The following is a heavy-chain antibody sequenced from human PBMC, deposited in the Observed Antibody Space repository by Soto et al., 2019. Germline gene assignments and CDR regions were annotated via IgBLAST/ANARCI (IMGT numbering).Heavy chain of an antibody. V-gene: IGHV4-39*01. J-gene: IGHJ4*02. CDR1: GGSISSSSYY. D-gene: IGHD4-17*01. CDR3: ARHSPEYDYGDYFDY. Sequence: SETLSLTCTVSGGSISSSSYYWGWIRQPPGKGLEWIGSIYYSGSTYYNPSLKSRVTISVDTSKNQFSLKLSSVTAADTAVYYCARHSPEYDYGDYFDYWGQGTLVTVSS. CDR2: IYYSGST.